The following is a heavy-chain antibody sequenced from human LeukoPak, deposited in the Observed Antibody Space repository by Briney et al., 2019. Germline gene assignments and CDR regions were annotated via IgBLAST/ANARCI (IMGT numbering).Heavy chain of an antibody. Sequence: GGSLRLSCAASGFTFSNYAMNWVRQAPGKGLEWVSVISGSGYSTYYADSVKGRFTISRDNSKNTLYLQANSLRAEDTAVYYCAKDYGDYAYYFHYWGQGTLVTVSS. D-gene: IGHD4-17*01. CDR2: ISGSGYST. V-gene: IGHV3-23*01. CDR3: AKDYGDYAYYFHY. J-gene: IGHJ4*02. CDR1: GFTFSNYA.